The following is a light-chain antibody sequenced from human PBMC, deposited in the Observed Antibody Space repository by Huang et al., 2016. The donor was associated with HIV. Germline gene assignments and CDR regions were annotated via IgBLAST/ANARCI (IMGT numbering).Light chain of an antibody. CDR1: QSISNS. CDR2: GAS. Sequence: EIVMTQSPNTLSVSPGERVTLSCRASQSISNSLAWYQQRPVQAPRLLVYGASTRATGFPARFSGSGSGTEFTLTISSLQAEDSAVYYCQQYNDWPRSFGGGTKVEIK. J-gene: IGKJ4*01. CDR3: QQYNDWPRS. V-gene: IGKV3-15*01.